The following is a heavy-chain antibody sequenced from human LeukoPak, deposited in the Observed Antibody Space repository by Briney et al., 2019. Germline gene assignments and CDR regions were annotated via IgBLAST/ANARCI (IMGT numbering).Heavy chain of an antibody. V-gene: IGHV1-18*01. Sequence: ASVKVSCKASGYTFTSYGISWVRQAPGQGLEWMGWISAYNGNTNYAQKLQGRVTMTTDTSTSTAYMELRSLRSDDTAVYYCARGAAAGTPEDWFDPWGQGTLVTVSS. CDR1: GYTFTSYG. CDR3: ARGAAAGTPEDWFDP. D-gene: IGHD6-13*01. J-gene: IGHJ5*02. CDR2: ISAYNGNT.